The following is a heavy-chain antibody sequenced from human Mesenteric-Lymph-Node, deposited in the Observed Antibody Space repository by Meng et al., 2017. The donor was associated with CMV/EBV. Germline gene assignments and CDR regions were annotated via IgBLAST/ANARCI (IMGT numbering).Heavy chain of an antibody. V-gene: IGHV1-18*04. D-gene: IGHD5-24*01. CDR1: GYSCATYG. Sequence: KASGYSCATYGISWERQAPGQGLEWMRWISHYNGNTNYAQNLQSRITMTTDTPTITTYMELRSLRSDDTAVYYCASDWSSVSGEMGYWGQGTLVTVSS. CDR2: ISHYNGNT. CDR3: ASDWSSVSGEMGY. J-gene: IGHJ4*02.